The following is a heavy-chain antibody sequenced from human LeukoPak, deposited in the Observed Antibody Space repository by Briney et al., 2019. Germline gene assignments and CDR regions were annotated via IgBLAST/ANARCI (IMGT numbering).Heavy chain of an antibody. D-gene: IGHD3-22*01. Sequence: PGGSLRLSCAASGFTFSSYGMHWVRQAPGKGLEGVAFIQYDGSNKYYADSVKGRFTVSRDNSKSTVYLQMNDLRGEDTAIYYCTKAKGQSWLFSHYWGRGTLVTVSS. CDR3: TKAKGQSWLFSHY. CDR2: IQYDGSNK. V-gene: IGHV3-30*02. CDR1: GFTFSSYG. J-gene: IGHJ4*02.